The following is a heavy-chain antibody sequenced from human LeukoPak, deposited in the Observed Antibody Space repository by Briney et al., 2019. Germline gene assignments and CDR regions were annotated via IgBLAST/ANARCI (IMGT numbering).Heavy chain of an antibody. CDR3: ARTKEMASISYFDS. D-gene: IGHD5-24*01. Sequence: GGSLRLSCAASGFTFSSYEMSWVRQAPGKGLEWVSYIDSSGSNIHYADSVKGRFTISRDNAKNSLYLQMNSLRAEDTAVYYCARTKEMASISYFDSWGQGTLVIVSS. CDR2: IDSSGSNI. V-gene: IGHV3-48*03. J-gene: IGHJ4*02. CDR1: GFTFSSYE.